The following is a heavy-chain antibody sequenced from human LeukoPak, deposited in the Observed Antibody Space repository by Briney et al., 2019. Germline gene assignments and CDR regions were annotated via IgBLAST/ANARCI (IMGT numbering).Heavy chain of an antibody. CDR1: GFTFSSYG. J-gene: IGHJ4*02. Sequence: GGSLRLSCAASGFTFSSYGMHWVRQAPGKGLEWVAVISYDGSNKYYADSVKGRFTISRDNTKNSLYLQMNSLRAEDTAVYYCARGYGSGIFPFDYWGQGTLVTVSS. CDR2: ISYDGSNK. V-gene: IGHV3-30*03. D-gene: IGHD3-10*01. CDR3: ARGYGSGIFPFDY.